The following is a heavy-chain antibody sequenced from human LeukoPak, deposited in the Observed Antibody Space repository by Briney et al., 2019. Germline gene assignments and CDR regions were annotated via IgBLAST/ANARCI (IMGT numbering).Heavy chain of an antibody. CDR3: ARQTTAYSSGHRHPYNFDY. V-gene: IGHV4-39*01. D-gene: IGHD6-19*01. J-gene: IGHJ4*02. CDR1: GGSISSSSYY. Sequence: PSETLSLTCTVSGGSISSSSYYWGWIRQPPGKGLEWIGSIYYSGSTYYNLSLKSRVTISVDTSKNQFSLKLSSVTAADTAVYYCARQTTAYSSGHRHPYNFDYRGRGTLVTVSS. CDR2: IYYSGST.